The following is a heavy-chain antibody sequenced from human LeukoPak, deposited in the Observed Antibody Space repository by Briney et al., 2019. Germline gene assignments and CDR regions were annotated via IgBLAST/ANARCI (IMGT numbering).Heavy chain of an antibody. V-gene: IGHV4-59*01. D-gene: IGHD3-10*01. J-gene: IGHJ4*02. Sequence: PSETLSLTCTVSGGSISGYYWSWIRQPPGKGLEWIGYIFYSGSTNYNPSLKSRVTMSVDMSKKQFSLRLSSVTAADTAVYYCASDYGSGSYRFDYWGQGTLVTVSS. CDR2: IFYSGST. CDR1: GGSISGYY. CDR3: ASDYGSGSYRFDY.